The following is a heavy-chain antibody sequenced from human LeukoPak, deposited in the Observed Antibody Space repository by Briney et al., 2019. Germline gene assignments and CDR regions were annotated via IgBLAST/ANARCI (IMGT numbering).Heavy chain of an antibody. CDR1: GGTFSSYV. CDR2: IIPIFGTA. D-gene: IGHD4-17*01. CDR3: ASNGGDYWGGRRQRAMNFDY. J-gene: IGHJ4*02. Sequence: SVKVSCKASGGTFSSYVISWVLQAPGQGLEWMGMIIPIFGTANYAQKLQGRVTITPDESTSTAYMELSSLRSEDTAVYYCASNGGDYWGGRRQRAMNFDYWGQGTLVTVSS. V-gene: IGHV1-69*13.